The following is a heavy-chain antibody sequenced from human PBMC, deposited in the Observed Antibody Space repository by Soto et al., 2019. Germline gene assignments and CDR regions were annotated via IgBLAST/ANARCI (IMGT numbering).Heavy chain of an antibody. CDR3: ARDWLSRTVDY. D-gene: IGHD5-12*01. CDR2: KWYDGRNT. V-gene: IGHV3-33*01. J-gene: IGHJ4*02. Sequence: QVQLVESGGGVVQPGRSRRLSCAASGFTFSSYGMHWVRQAPGKGLEWVAVKWYDGRNTYYADSVKGRFTISRDDSKNTVYLQMNSLRVEDTAVYYCARDWLSRTVDYWGQGTLVTVSS. CDR1: GFTFSSYG.